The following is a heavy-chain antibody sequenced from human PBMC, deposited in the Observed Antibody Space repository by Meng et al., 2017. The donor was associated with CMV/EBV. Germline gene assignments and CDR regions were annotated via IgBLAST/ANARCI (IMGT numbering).Heavy chain of an antibody. Sequence: VHLVEAGGGLVKPGGSLRLSCAASGFTFSDYYMSLICQAPGKGVEWVSYISSSSSYTNYADSVKGRFTISRDNAKNSLYLQMNSLRAEDTAVYYCARDRTGYPFDYWGQGTLVTVSS. CDR1: GFTFSDYY. D-gene: IGHD3/OR15-3a*01. J-gene: IGHJ4*02. CDR3: ARDRTGYPFDY. CDR2: ISSSSSYT. V-gene: IGHV3-11*05.